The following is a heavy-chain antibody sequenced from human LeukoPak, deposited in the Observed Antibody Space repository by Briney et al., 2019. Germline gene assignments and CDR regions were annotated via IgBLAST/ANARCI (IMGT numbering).Heavy chain of an antibody. CDR3: AVDQYYYDSSGGYDY. D-gene: IGHD3-22*01. CDR2: ISYDGSNK. J-gene: IGHJ4*02. V-gene: IGHV3-30-3*01. Sequence: GGSLRLSCAASGFTFSSYAMHWVRQAPGKGLEWVAVISYDGSNKYYADSVKGRFTISRDNSKNTLYLQMNSLRAEDTAVYYCAVDQYYYDSSGGYDYWGQGTLVTVSS. CDR1: GFTFSSYA.